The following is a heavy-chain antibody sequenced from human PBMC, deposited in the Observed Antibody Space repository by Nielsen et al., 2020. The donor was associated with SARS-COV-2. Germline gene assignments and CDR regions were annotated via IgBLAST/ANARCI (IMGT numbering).Heavy chain of an antibody. CDR2: ISSGSSTM. D-gene: IGHD1-14*01. CDR3: ARDREPGYNAVDY. Sequence: GESLKISCAASGFTFNTYTMNWVRQAPGKGLEWLSYISSGSSTMYYADSVKGRFTVSRDNAKNSLYLRMNSLRAEDTAIYYCARDREPGYNAVDYWGQGTLVTVSS. CDR1: GFTFNTYT. J-gene: IGHJ4*02. V-gene: IGHV3-48*01.